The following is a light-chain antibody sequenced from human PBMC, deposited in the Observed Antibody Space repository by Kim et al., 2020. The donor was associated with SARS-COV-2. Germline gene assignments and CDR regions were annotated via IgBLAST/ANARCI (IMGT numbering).Light chain of an antibody. V-gene: IGLV2-8*01. Sequence: QSVTISCTGTSSDIGAYKYVSWDQQHPGKAPKLMIYEVNRRPSGVPDRFSGSKSGNTASLTVSGLQAEDEADYYCTSYAGSNNLDVFGTGTKVTVL. CDR2: EVN. J-gene: IGLJ1*01. CDR1: SSDIGAYKY. CDR3: TSYAGSNNLDV.